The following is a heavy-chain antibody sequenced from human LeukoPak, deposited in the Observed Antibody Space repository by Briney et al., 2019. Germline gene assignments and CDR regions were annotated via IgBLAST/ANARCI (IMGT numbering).Heavy chain of an antibody. J-gene: IGHJ4*02. Sequence: PSETLSLTCAVCGGSFSGYYWSGFRQPRGRGVEWVGEVNHGGRTSYNPSLMSRVAISVDKSKNQFPFTLSSVTAADAAVYYCASVSMGVVVVPFDYWGQGTLVTVSS. D-gene: IGHD2-15*01. CDR2: VNHGGRT. CDR1: GGSFSGYY. CDR3: ASVSMGVVVVPFDY. V-gene: IGHV4-34*01.